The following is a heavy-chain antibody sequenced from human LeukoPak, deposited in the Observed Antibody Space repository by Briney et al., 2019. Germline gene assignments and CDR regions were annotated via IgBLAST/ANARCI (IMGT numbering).Heavy chain of an antibody. V-gene: IGHV3-30*18. CDR3: AKDYGGYATTFDY. D-gene: IGHD4-17*01. Sequence: GGSLRLSCAASGFTFSSYGMHWVRQAPGKGLEWVAVISYDGSNKYYADSVKGRFTISRDNSKNTLYLQMNSLRAEDTAVYYCAKDYGGYATTFDYWGQGTLVTVSS. J-gene: IGHJ4*02. CDR2: ISYDGSNK. CDR1: GFTFSSYG.